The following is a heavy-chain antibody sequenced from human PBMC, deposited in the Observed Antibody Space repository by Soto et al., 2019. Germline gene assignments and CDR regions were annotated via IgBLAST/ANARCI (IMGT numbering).Heavy chain of an antibody. CDR2: IIPIFGTA. D-gene: IGHD3-3*01. CDR3: ARRSSGYHLYNWFDP. Sequence: QVQLVQSGAEVKKPGSSVKVSCKASGGTFSSYAISWVRQAPGQGLEWMGGIIPIFGTANYAQKFQGRVTITADASTSTADMELSSLRSEDTAVYYCARRSSGYHLYNWFDPWGQGTLVTVSS. CDR1: GGTFSSYA. V-gene: IGHV1-69*01. J-gene: IGHJ5*02.